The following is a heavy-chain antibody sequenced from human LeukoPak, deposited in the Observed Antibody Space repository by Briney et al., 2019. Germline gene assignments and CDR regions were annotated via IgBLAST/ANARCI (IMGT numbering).Heavy chain of an antibody. Sequence: PSETLSLTCTVSGYSISSGYYWGWIRQPPGKGLEWIGSIYHSGSTYYNPSLQSRVTISVDTSKNQFSLKLSSVTAADTAVYYCAKTTVTTLTEFDYWGQGTLVTVSS. CDR2: IYHSGST. J-gene: IGHJ4*02. CDR3: AKTTVTTLTEFDY. V-gene: IGHV4-38-2*02. D-gene: IGHD4-17*01. CDR1: GYSISSGYY.